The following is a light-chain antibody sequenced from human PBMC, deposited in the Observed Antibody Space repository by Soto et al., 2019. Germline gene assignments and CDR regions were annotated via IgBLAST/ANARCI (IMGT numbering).Light chain of an antibody. CDR3: QVWDSSSDHRVV. CDR2: DDS. J-gene: IGLJ2*01. Sequence: SYELTQPPSVSVAPGQTASITCGGNSNGSKSVHWYPQKPGQAPVLAVYDDSDRPSGIPERFSGSNSGNTATLTISRVEAGDEADYYCQVWDSSSDHRVVFGGGTKLTVL. CDR1: SNGSKS. V-gene: IGLV3-21*02.